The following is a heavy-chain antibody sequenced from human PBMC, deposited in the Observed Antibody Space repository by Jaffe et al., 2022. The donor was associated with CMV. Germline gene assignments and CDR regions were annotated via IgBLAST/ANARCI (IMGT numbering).Heavy chain of an antibody. CDR3: ASASLRGHIYGMADAFDV. CDR2: ISHSGST. V-gene: IGHV4-34*01. CDR1: GGSFSGHF. Sequence: QVQPQQWGAGVLKPSETLSLTCTVYGGSFSGHFWSWVRQPPGTGLEWIGEISHSGSTYYNPSLKSRVTISLDTSKNQFSLKLSSVTAADTAVYYCASASLRGHIYGMADAFDVWGQGTVVTVSS. J-gene: IGHJ3*01. D-gene: IGHD5-18*01.